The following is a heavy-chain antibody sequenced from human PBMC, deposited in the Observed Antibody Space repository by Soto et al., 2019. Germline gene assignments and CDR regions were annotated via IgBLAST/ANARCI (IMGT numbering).Heavy chain of an antibody. Sequence: QLVESGGGLVKPGASLRLSCLASEFTFSDYYMHWIRQAPGKGLEWISSITSSSTNTDYADSVKGRFTIARDNAKNSVFLQMSSLRVDDTAIYYCARGAPWGVTLPFDIWGQGTMVSVSS. D-gene: IGHD7-27*01. CDR3: ARGAPWGVTLPFDI. J-gene: IGHJ3*02. CDR2: ITSSSTNT. CDR1: EFTFSDYY. V-gene: IGHV3-11*05.